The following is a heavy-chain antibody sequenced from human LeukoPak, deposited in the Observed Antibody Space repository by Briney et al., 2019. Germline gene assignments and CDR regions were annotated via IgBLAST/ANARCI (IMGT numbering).Heavy chain of an antibody. CDR1: GFTFSNSD. J-gene: IGHJ4*02. Sequence: GGSLRPSCAASGFTFSNSDMSWVRQAPGKGLEWVAFIRSKAYGGTTEYAASVKGRFTVSRDDSKSIAYLEMNSLKTEDTAVYYCTRERYGSGYYGYWGQGTLVTVSS. CDR2: IRSKAYGGTT. D-gene: IGHD3-22*01. CDR3: TRERYGSGYYGY. V-gene: IGHV3-49*04.